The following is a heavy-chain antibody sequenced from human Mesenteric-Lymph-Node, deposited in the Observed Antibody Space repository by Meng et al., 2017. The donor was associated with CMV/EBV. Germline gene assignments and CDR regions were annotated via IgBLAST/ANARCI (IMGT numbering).Heavy chain of an antibody. V-gene: IGHV3-53*01. D-gene: IGHD3-16*01. J-gene: IGHJ6*02. CDR1: GFTVSSNY. CDR2: IYSGGST. CDR3: ATSRGKAGGYYYYYGMDV. Sequence: GGSLRLSCAASGFTVSSNYMSWVRQAPGKGLEWVSVIYSGGSTYYADSVKGRFTISRDNSKNTLYLQMNSLRAEDTAVYYCATSRGKAGGYYYYYGMDVWGQGTTVTVSS.